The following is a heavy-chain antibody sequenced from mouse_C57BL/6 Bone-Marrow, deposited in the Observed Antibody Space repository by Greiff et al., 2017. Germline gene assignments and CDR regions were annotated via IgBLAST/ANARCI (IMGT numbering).Heavy chain of an antibody. D-gene: IGHD2-2*01. V-gene: IGHV1-53*01. Sequence: VQLQQPGTELVKPGASVKLSCKASGYTFTSYWMHWVKQRPGQGLEWIGNINPSNGGTNYNDKFKSKATLTVDKSSSTAYMQLSSLTSEDSAVYYCATPSTMVTGGFAYWGQGTLVTVSA. CDR1: GYTFTSYW. CDR2: INPSNGGT. CDR3: ATPSTMVTGGFAY. J-gene: IGHJ3*01.